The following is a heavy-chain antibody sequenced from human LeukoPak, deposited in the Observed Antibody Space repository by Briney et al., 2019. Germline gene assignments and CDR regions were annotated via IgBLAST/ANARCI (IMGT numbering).Heavy chain of an antibody. CDR2: ISAYNGNT. J-gene: IGHJ4*02. Sequence: ASVKVSFKASGYTFTSYGISWVRQAPGQGLEWMGWISAYNGNTNYAQRLQGRVTMTTDTSTSTAYMELRSLRSDDTAVYYCARRHDYGDYGPGYYFDYWGQGTLVTVSS. CDR1: GYTFTSYG. V-gene: IGHV1-18*01. CDR3: ARRHDYGDYGPGYYFDY. D-gene: IGHD4-17*01.